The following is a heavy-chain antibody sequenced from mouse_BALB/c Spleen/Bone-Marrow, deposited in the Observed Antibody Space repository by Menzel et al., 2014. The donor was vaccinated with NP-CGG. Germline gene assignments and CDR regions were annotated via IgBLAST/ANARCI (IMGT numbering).Heavy chain of an antibody. Sequence: EVQLQQSGPELVKPGASVKVSCKASGYAFTSYNMYWVKQSHGKSLEWIGYIDPYDGGTSYNQKFKDKATLTADKSSSAAYLQLSSLTSEDSAVYYCARVYGNYDAMDYWGQGTSVTVSS. J-gene: IGHJ4*01. CDR2: IDPYDGGT. D-gene: IGHD2-1*01. CDR3: ARVYGNYDAMDY. V-gene: IGHV1S135*01. CDR1: GYAFTSYN.